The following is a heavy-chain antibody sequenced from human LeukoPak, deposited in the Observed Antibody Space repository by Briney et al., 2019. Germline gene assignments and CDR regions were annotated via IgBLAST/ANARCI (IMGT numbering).Heavy chain of an antibody. D-gene: IGHD4-17*01. V-gene: IGHV3-20*04. CDR1: GFTFDDYA. CDR2: INWNGGST. CDR3: AREIVTTDNYYYMDV. Sequence: GGSLRLSCAASGFTFDDYAMHWVRQAPGKGLEWVSGINWNGGSTGYADSVKGRFTISRDNAKNSLYLQMNSLRVEDTALYYCAREIVTTDNYYYMDVWGKGTTVTVSS. J-gene: IGHJ6*03.